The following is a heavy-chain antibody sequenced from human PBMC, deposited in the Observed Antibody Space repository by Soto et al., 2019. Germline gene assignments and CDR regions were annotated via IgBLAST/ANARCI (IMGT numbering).Heavy chain of an antibody. V-gene: IGHV3-23*01. CDR3: AKNGYGSDVLWWFGP. J-gene: IGHJ5*02. Sequence: GGSLRLSCAASGFSFSSYAMSWVRQAPGKGLEWVSALSGSSDNTYYADSVKGRFTISRDNSKNTLYLQMNSLRAEDTAVYYCAKNGYGSDVLWWFGPWGQGAQVTVSS. CDR1: GFSFSSYA. D-gene: IGHD5-12*01. CDR2: LSGSSDNT.